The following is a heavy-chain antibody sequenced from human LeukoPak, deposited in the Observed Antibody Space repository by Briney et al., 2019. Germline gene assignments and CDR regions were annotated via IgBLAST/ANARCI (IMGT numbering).Heavy chain of an antibody. D-gene: IGHD3-22*01. CDR2: FDPEDGET. CDR3: ATAIGYDSSGYRVAGFDY. V-gene: IGHV1-24*01. CDR1: GYTLTELS. J-gene: IGHJ4*02. Sequence: GASVKVSCKVSGYTLTELSMHWVRQAPGKGLEWMGGFDPEDGETIYAQKFQGRVTMTEDTSTDTAYMELSSLRSEDTAVYYCATAIGYDSSGYRVAGFDYWGQGTLVTVSS.